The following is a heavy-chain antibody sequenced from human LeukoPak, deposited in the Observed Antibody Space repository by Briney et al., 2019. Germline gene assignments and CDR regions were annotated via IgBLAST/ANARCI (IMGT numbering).Heavy chain of an antibody. CDR2: IYYSGST. V-gene: IGHV4-59*01. Sequence: SETLSLTCTVSGGSISTYYWSWIRQPPGKGLEWIGYIYYSGSTNNHPSLRSRVTISVDTSKNQFSLKLSSVAAADTAVYYCARGSSSWPYWYFDLWGRGTLVTVSS. CDR1: GGSISTYY. J-gene: IGHJ2*01. CDR3: ARGSSSWPYWYFDL. D-gene: IGHD6-13*01.